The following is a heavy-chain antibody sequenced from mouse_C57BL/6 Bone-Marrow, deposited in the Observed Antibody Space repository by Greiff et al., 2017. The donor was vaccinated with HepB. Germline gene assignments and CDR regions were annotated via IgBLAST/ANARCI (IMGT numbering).Heavy chain of an antibody. CDR3: ARGVYVLLRPSGFDY. CDR1: GFNIKDYY. Sequence: VQLQQSGAELVKPGASVKLSCTASGFNIKDYYMHWVKQRTEQGLEWIGRIDPEDGETKYAPKFQGKATITSDTYSNTAYLQLSSLTLEDTAVYYFARGVYVLLRPSGFDYWGQGTTLTVSS. CDR2: IDPEDGET. J-gene: IGHJ2*01. D-gene: IGHD1-1*01. V-gene: IGHV14-2*01.